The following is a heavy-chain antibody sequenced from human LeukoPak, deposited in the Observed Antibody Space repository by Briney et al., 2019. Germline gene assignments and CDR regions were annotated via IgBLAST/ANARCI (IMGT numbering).Heavy chain of an antibody. D-gene: IGHD3-22*01. CDR3: ARGRPLPRITMIVVVISRGSYFDY. CDR1: GGSFSGYY. CDR2: INHSGST. V-gene: IGHV4-34*01. Sequence: SETLPLTRAVYGGSFSGYYWSWIRQPPGKGLEWIGEINHSGSTNYNPSLKSRVTISVDTSKNQFSLKLSSVTAADTAVYYCARGRPLPRITMIVVVISRGSYFDYWGQGTLVTVSS. J-gene: IGHJ4*02.